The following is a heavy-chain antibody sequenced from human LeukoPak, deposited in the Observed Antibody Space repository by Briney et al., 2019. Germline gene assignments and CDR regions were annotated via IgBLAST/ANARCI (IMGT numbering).Heavy chain of an antibody. V-gene: IGHV2-70*01. D-gene: IGHD2/OR15-2a*01. Sequence: ESAPTLVKPTQTLTLTCSFSVFSLTTSGMCVSWIRQPPGKALEWLALIDWDDVKYYSTSLKTRLTISKDTAKNQVVLTMTNMDPVDTATSYCARILPSLHRNILFDSWGQGTLVTVSS. CDR3: ARILPSLHRNILFDS. CDR1: VFSLTTSGMC. CDR2: IDWDDVK. J-gene: IGHJ4*02.